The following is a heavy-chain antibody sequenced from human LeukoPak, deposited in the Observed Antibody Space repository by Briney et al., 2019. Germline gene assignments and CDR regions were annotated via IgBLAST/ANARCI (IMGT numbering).Heavy chain of an antibody. J-gene: IGHJ3*02. D-gene: IGHD3-10*02. Sequence: PGGSLTLSCAASGFTFDNYAMNWVRQAPGKGLEWLSYIRGGGGVTRYSDSVKGRFTISRDNSKNTLYLQMNHLRAEDTAKYYCAKCSASYYNDAFDIWGRGTMVTVSS. CDR1: GFTFDNYA. CDR3: AKCSASYYNDAFDI. V-gene: IGHV3-23*01. CDR2: IRGGGGVT.